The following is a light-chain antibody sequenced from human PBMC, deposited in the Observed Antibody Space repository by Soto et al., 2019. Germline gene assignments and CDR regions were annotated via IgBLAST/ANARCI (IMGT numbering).Light chain of an antibody. J-gene: IGLJ1*01. CDR2: EVS. Sequence: QSVLTQPPSASGFPGQSVTISCTGTSSDVGGYNYVSWYQQHPGKAPKLMIYEVSKRPSGVPDRFSGSKSGNTASLTVSGLQAEDEADYYCSSYAGSNNRYVFGTGTKVTVL. CDR1: SSDVGGYNY. CDR3: SSYAGSNNRYV. V-gene: IGLV2-8*01.